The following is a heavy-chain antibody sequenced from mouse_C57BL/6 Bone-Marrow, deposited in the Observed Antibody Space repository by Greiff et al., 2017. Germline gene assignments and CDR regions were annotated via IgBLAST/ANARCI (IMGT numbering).Heavy chain of an antibody. D-gene: IGHD1-1*01. Sequence: EVMLVESGGGLVQPGGSLSLSCAASGFTFTDYYMSWVRQPPGKALEWLGFIRNKANGYTTEYSASVKGRFTISRDNSQSILYLQMNALRAEDSATYYCARCLLYYYGSRGYVDVWGTGTTVTVSS. CDR3: ARCLLYYYGSRGYVDV. CDR2: IRNKANGYTT. V-gene: IGHV7-3*01. CDR1: GFTFTDYY. J-gene: IGHJ1*03.